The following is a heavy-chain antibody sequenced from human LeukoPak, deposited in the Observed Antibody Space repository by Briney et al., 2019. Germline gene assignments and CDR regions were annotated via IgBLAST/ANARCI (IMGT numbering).Heavy chain of an antibody. CDR2: ISGSGGST. CDR3: AKDLYCSCTSCVNWFDP. J-gene: IGHJ5*02. V-gene: IGHV3-23*01. Sequence: GGSLRLSCAASGFTFSSYAMSWVRQAPGKGLEWVSAISGSGGSTYYADSVKGRFTISRDNSKNTLYLQMNSLRAEDTAVYYCAKDLYCSCTSCVNWFDPWGQGTLVTVSS. CDR1: GFTFSSYA. D-gene: IGHD2-2*01.